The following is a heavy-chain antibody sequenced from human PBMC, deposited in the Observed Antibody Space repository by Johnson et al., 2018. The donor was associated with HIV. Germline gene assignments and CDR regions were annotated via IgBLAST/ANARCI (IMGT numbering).Heavy chain of an antibody. CDR2: ISWDGGST. Sequence: VQLVESGGVVVQPGGSLRLSCAASGFTFDDYTMHWVRQSPGKGLEWVSLISWDGGSTYYADSVKGRFTISRDNSKNSLYLQMNSLRTEDTALYYCARAGYCSGGSCYSGVDAFDIWGQGTMVTVSS. CDR1: GFTFDDYT. V-gene: IGHV3-43*01. CDR3: ARAGYCSGGSCYSGVDAFDI. D-gene: IGHD2-15*01. J-gene: IGHJ3*02.